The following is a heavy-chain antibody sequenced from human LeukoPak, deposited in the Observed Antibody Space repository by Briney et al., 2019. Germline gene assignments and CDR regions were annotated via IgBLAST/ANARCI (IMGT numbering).Heavy chain of an antibody. J-gene: IGHJ4*02. CDR3: ARDRLLETTYDY. Sequence: ASVKVSCKASGYTFTSYGISWVRRAPGQGLEWMGWISAYNGNTNYAQKLQGRVTMTTDTSTSTAYMELRSLRSDDTAVYYCARDRLLETTYDYWGQGTLVTVSS. D-gene: IGHD3-3*01. CDR1: GYTFTSYG. V-gene: IGHV1-18*01. CDR2: ISAYNGNT.